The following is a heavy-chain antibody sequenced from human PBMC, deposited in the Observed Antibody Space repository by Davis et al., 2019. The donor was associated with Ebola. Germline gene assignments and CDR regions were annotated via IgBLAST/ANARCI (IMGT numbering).Heavy chain of an antibody. Sequence: GESLKISCKASGDSFASHWIGWVRQMPGKGLEWMGIIYTGDYDTRYSPSFRGQVTISADKSIQTAFLQWSSLKASDTAMYYCASLRRTITGMDDAFDIWGQGTMVTVSS. CDR2: IYTGDYDT. CDR1: GDSFASHW. V-gene: IGHV5-51*01. D-gene: IGHD2-8*02. J-gene: IGHJ3*02. CDR3: ASLRRTITGMDDAFDI.